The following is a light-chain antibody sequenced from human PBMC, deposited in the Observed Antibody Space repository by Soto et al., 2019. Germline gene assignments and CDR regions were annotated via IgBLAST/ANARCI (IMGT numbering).Light chain of an antibody. Sequence: QAARTQSGSVSGSLWQAAAISCTGTSSEVGGYNFVTWYQQHPGEAPKLMIHDVSSRASGVPNRFSGSKSGTTASLTISGLQAEDEADYYDCSYASSTSFVFVTGIKVTVL. V-gene: IGLV2-14*03. CDR2: DVS. J-gene: IGLJ1*01. CDR3: CSYASSTSFV. CDR1: SSEVGGYNF.